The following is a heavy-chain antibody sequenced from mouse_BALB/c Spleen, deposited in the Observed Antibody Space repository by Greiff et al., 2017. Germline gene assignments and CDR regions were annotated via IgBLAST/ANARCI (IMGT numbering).Heavy chain of an antibody. CDR1: GYSFTGYY. CDR2: INPYNGAT. D-gene: IGHD1-1*01. CDR3: ARQLRNAMDY. J-gene: IGHJ4*01. V-gene: IGHV1-31*01. Sequence: VQLKQSGPELVKPGASVKISCKASGYSFTGYYMHWVKQSHVKSLEWIGRINPYNGATSYNQNFKDKASLTVDKSSSTAYMELHSLTSEDSAVYYCARQLRNAMDYWGQGTSVTVSS.